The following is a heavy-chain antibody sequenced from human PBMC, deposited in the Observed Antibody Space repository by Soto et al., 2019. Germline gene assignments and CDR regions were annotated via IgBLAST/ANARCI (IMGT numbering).Heavy chain of an antibody. D-gene: IGHD3-22*01. CDR2: MNPNSGNT. CDR1: GYTSTSYD. CDR3: ARTYYNSATYYQQFDY. Sequence: ASVKVSCKASGYTSTSYDINWVRQATGQGLEWVGWMNPNSGNTGYAQKFQGRVTMTRNTSISTAYMELSSLRSEDTAVYYCARTYYNSATYYQQFDYWGQGTLVTVSS. V-gene: IGHV1-8*01. J-gene: IGHJ4*02.